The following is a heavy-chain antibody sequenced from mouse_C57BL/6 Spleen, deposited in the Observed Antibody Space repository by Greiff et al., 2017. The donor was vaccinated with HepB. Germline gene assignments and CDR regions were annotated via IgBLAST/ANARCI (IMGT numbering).Heavy chain of an antibody. Sequence: EVKLMESGGGLVQPGGSLSLSCAASGFTFTDYYMSWVRQPPGKALEWLGFIRNKANGYTTEYSASVKGRFTISRDNSQSILYLQMNALRAEDSATYYCARPPGRHWYFDVWGTGTTVTVSS. D-gene: IGHD4-1*01. CDR1: GFTFTDYY. J-gene: IGHJ1*03. V-gene: IGHV7-3*01. CDR3: ARPPGRHWYFDV. CDR2: IRNKANGYTT.